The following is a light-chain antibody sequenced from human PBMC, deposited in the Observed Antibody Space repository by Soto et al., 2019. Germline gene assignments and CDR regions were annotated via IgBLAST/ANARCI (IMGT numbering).Light chain of an antibody. Sequence: EIVLTQSPGTLSLSPGDRATLSCRASQSVTSSLLAWYQQTPGQAPRLVIYGASSRATGVPDRFSGSGSGTDFTLTISRLEPEDFAVYYCQQYGDSPETFGQGTKVDIK. J-gene: IGKJ1*01. V-gene: IGKV3-20*01. CDR2: GAS. CDR3: QQYGDSPET. CDR1: QSVTSSL.